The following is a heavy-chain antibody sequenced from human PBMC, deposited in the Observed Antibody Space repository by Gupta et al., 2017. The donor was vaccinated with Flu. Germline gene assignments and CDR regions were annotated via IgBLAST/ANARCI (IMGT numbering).Heavy chain of an antibody. CDR1: GFTFSSYA. J-gene: IGHJ4*02. CDR3: AKDKLLGFGEVSYSYFDY. D-gene: IGHD3-10*01. CDR2: ISGSGGST. Sequence: EVQLLASGGGLVQPGGSLRLSCAASGFTFSSYAMSWFRQAPGKGLEWVSAISGSGGSTYYADSVKCRVTISRDNSKNTLYLQMNSLRAEDTDVYDCAKDKLLGFGEVSYSYFDYWGQGTLVTVSS. V-gene: IGHV3-23*01.